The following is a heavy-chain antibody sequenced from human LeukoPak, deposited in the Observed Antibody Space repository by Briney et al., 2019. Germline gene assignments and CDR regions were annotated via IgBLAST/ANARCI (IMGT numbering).Heavy chain of an antibody. CDR2: INHSGST. D-gene: IGHD2-15*01. CDR1: GGSFSGYY. CDR3: ARALVYCSGGSCYAHP. J-gene: IGHJ5*02. V-gene: IGHV4-34*01. Sequence: LETLSLTCAVYGGSFSGYYLRWIRQPPGKGLEWIGEINHSGSTNYNPSLKSRVTMSVDTSKNQYSLKLSSVTAADTAVYYCARALVYCSGGSCYAHPWGQGTLVTVSS.